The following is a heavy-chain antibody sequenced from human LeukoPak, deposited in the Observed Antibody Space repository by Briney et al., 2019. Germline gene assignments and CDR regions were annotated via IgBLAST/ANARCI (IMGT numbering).Heavy chain of an antibody. D-gene: IGHD5-18*01. CDR1: GGSISSNGYY. CDR2: IYYSGGT. CDR3: ARVVTAMVRFRLGFDP. Sequence: PSETLSLTCTVSGGSISSNGYYWAWFRQPPGKGLEWIGSIYYSGGTYYNPSLKSRVTISIDTSKNQFSLKLSSVTAADTAVYYCARVVTAMVRFRLGFDPWGQGTLVTVSS. J-gene: IGHJ5*02. V-gene: IGHV4-39*07.